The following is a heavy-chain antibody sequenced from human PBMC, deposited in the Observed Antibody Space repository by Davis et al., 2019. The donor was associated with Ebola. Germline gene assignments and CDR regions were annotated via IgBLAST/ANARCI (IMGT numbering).Heavy chain of an antibody. CDR3: ARDWEYTTTFEWGLARRGYYGMDV. V-gene: IGHV3-23*01. CDR1: VITFSSYA. J-gene: IGHJ6*04. Sequence: GESLKISCADSVITFSSYAMTWVRQAPGKGLEWVSAISGSGGSTYYADSVKGRFTISRDSFKNMLYLQMHSLRAEDTAVYYCARDWEYTTTFEWGLARRGYYGMDVWGKGTTVTVSS. CDR2: ISGSGGST. D-gene: IGHD1-26*01.